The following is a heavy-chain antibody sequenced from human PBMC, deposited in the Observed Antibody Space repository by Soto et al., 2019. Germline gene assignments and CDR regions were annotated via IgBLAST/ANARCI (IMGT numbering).Heavy chain of an antibody. CDR3: ARGVNYDYVWGSYRDAFDI. D-gene: IGHD3-16*02. Sequence: QVQLVESGGGVVQPGRSLRLSCAASGFTFSSYGMHWVRQAPGKGLEWVAVIWYDGSNKYYADSVKGRFTISRDNSKNTLYLQVNSLRAEDTAVYYCARGVNYDYVWGSYRDAFDIWGQGTMVTVSS. CDR2: IWYDGSNK. J-gene: IGHJ3*02. V-gene: IGHV3-33*01. CDR1: GFTFSSYG.